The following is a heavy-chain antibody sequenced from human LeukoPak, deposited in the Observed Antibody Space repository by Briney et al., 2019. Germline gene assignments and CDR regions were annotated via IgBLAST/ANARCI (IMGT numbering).Heavy chain of an antibody. V-gene: IGHV1-69*13. CDR1: GGTFISYA. J-gene: IGHJ4*02. D-gene: IGHD1-26*01. Sequence: SVKVSCKASGGTFISYAISWVRQAPGQGLEWMGGIIPIFGTANYAQKFQGRVTITADESTSTAYTELSSLRSEDTAVYYCAREDESYFSPFDYWGQGTLVTVSS. CDR3: AREDESYFSPFDY. CDR2: IIPIFGTA.